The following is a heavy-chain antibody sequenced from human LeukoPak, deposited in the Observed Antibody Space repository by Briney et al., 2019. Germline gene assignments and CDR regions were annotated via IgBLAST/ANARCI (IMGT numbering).Heavy chain of an antibody. V-gene: IGHV5-51*01. CDR2: IYPDDSDT. J-gene: IGHJ4*02. CDR1: GYPFTTYW. Sequence: GESLKIFCKGSGYPFTTYWIGWVRQMPGKGLEWMGIIYPDDSDTKYSPAFQGQVTISADKSITTAYLQWSSLKASDTAIYYCARAGYSYGFVPPDYWGQGTLVTVSS. CDR3: ARAGYSYGFVPPDY. D-gene: IGHD5-18*01.